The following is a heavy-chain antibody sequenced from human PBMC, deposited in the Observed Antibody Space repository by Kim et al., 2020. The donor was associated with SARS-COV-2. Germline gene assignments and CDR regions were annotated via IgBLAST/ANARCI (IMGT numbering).Heavy chain of an antibody. D-gene: IGHD1-26*01. V-gene: IGHV3-30*04. CDR2: ISYDGSNK. J-gene: IGHJ4*02. CDR1: GFTFSSYA. Sequence: GGSLRLSCAASGFTFSSYAMHWVRQAPGKGLEWVAVISYDGSNKYYVDSVKGRFTISRDNSKNTLYLQMNSLRAEDTAVYYCARDIREGSYYDVGGGYWGQGPLVTVSS. CDR3: ARDIREGSYYDVGGGY.